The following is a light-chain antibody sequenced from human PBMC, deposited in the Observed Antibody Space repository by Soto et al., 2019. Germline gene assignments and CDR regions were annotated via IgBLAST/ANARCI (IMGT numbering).Light chain of an antibody. Sequence: DIQMTQSPSSLSASVGDKITITCRASQGIRNDLGWYQQKPGKAPKRLIYDASSLQSGVPLRFSGSGSGTEFTLTISSLQPEDFATYYCQQSNTYSWTFGQGTKVDIK. CDR2: DAS. V-gene: IGKV1-17*01. CDR3: QQSNTYSWT. CDR1: QGIRND. J-gene: IGKJ1*01.